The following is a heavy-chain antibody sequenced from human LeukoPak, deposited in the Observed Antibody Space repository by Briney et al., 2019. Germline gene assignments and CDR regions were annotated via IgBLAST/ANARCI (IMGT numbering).Heavy chain of an antibody. J-gene: IGHJ4*02. CDR2: INPNSGGT. V-gene: IGHV1-2*02. Sequence: GASVKVSCKASGYTFTGYYMHWVRQAPGQGLEWMGWINPNSGGTNYAQKFQGRVTMTRDTSISTAYMELSRLRSDDTAVYYCARGCPSRRSSTSCYTGYWGQGTLVTVSS. D-gene: IGHD2-2*02. CDR3: ARGCPSRRSSTSCYTGY. CDR1: GYTFTGYY.